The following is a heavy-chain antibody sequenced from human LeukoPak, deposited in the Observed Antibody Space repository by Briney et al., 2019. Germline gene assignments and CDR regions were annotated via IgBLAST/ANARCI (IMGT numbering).Heavy chain of an antibody. J-gene: IGHJ4*02. CDR1: GFTFSSYW. CDR2: IKEDGSEK. V-gene: IGHV3-7*01. D-gene: IGHD3-22*01. CDR3: ARDAINYDGSSSRYFDY. Sequence: GGSLRLSCAPSGFTFSSYWMTWVRQAPGKGLEWVANIKEDGSEKYCVDSVKGRFTISRDNAQNSLYLQMNSLRAEDTAVYYCARDAINYDGSSSRYFDYWGQGTLVTVSS.